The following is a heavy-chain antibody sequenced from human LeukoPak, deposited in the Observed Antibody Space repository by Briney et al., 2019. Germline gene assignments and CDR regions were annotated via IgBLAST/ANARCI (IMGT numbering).Heavy chain of an antibody. V-gene: IGHV3-66*01. Sequence: GGSLRLSCAASGFTVSSNYMSWVRQAPGKGLEWVSVIYSGGSTYYADSVKGRFTISRDNSKNTLYLQMNSLRAEDTAVYYCARDYYDSSGYYYDYWGQGTLVTVSS. CDR3: ARDYYDSSGYYYDY. CDR2: IYSGGST. J-gene: IGHJ4*02. CDR1: GFTVSSNY. D-gene: IGHD3-22*01.